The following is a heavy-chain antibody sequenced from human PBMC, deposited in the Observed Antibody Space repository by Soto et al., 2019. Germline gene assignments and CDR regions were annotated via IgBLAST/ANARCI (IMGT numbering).Heavy chain of an antibody. Sequence: GESLKISCKGSGYSFTNYWIGWARQMPGKGLEWMGIIYPGDSDTRYSPSFQGQVAISADKSISTAYLQWSSLKASDTAMYYCARHGVGDILTGQPDYWGQGTLVTVSS. D-gene: IGHD3-9*01. CDR3: ARHGVGDILTGQPDY. J-gene: IGHJ4*02. CDR2: IYPGDSDT. V-gene: IGHV5-51*01. CDR1: GYSFTNYW.